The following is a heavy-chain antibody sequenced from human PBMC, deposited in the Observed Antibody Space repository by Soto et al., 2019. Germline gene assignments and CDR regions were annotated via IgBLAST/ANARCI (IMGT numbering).Heavy chain of an antibody. CDR2: ISGSGGST. Sequence: PGGSPGLSCAASGFTFSRDSMSWVRQAPGKGLEWVSAISGSGGSTYYADSVKGRFTISRDNSKSTLYLQMNSLSAEDTAVYYCAKVPQSNTETRVPFDYRGQGSLVTVSS. CDR3: AKVPQSNTETRVPFDY. CDR1: GFTFSRDS. J-gene: IGHJ4*02. V-gene: IGHV3-23*01. D-gene: IGHD4-17*01.